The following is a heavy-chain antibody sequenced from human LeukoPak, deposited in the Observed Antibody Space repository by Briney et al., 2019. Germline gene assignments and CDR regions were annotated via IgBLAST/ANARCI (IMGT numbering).Heavy chain of an antibody. CDR1: GYTFTNYG. CDR3: ARTLGYCGDPNCYEVFDY. J-gene: IGHJ4*02. Sequence: GASVKVSCKTSGYTFTNYGFTWVRQAPGQGLEWMGWVSAYNLHTNYAQSLQGRVTMTTDTSRNTAYMELRSLRSDDTAVYYCARTLGYCGDPNCYEVFDYWGQGTLVTVSS. V-gene: IGHV1-18*01. CDR2: VSAYNLHT. D-gene: IGHD2-2*01.